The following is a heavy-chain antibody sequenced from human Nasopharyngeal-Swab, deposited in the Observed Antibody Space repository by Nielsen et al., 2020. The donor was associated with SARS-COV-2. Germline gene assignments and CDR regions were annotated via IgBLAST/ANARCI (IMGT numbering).Heavy chain of an antibody. CDR1: GGIFSSYA. J-gene: IGHJ4*02. D-gene: IGHD6-13*01. CDR3: AREGIAAAGPEDY. Sequence: SLKVSCNAAGGIFSSYAISWVRQATGQGLEWMGRIIPILGIANYSQKFQGRVTITADKSTSTSYMELSSLRSEDTAVYYCAREGIAAAGPEDYWGQGTMVTVSS. V-gene: IGHV1-69*04. CDR2: IIPILGIA.